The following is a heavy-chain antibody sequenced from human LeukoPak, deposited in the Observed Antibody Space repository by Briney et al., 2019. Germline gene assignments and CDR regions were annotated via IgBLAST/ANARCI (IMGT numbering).Heavy chain of an antibody. CDR3: ARGRRNYYDRLVADY. D-gene: IGHD3-22*01. CDR1: GFTFSSYA. CDR2: ISYDGSNK. Sequence: GGSLRLSCAASGFTFSSYAMHWVRQAPGKGLEWVAVISYDGSNKYYADSVKGRFTISRDNSKNTLYLQMNSLRAEDTAVYYCARGRRNYYDRLVADYWGQGTLVTVSS. V-gene: IGHV3-30*04. J-gene: IGHJ4*02.